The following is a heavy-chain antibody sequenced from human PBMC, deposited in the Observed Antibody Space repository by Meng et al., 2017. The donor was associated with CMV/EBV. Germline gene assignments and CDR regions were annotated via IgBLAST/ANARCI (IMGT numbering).Heavy chain of an antibody. J-gene: IGHJ4*02. V-gene: IGHV3-53*01. D-gene: IGHD5-18*01. CDR3: ASGTAMELGFDY. CDR1: GFTFSSYS. CDR2: IYSGGST. Sequence: GGSLRLSCAASGFTFSSYSMSWVRQAPGKGLEWVSVIYSGGSTYYADSVKGRFTISRDNSKNTLYLQMNSLRAEDTAVYYCASGTAMELGFDYWGQGTLVTVSS.